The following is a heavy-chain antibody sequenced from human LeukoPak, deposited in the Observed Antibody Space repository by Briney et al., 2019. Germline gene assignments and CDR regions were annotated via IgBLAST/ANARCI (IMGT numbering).Heavy chain of an antibody. V-gene: IGHV4-59*01. D-gene: IGHD5-24*01. Sequence: PSETLSLTCTVSGGSISSYYWSWIRQPPGKGLEWIGYIYYSGSTNYNPSLKSRVTISVDTSKNQFSLKLSSVTAADTAVYYCARAAREMATTPDFDYWGQGTLVTVPS. J-gene: IGHJ4*02. CDR3: ARAAREMATTPDFDY. CDR2: IYYSGST. CDR1: GGSISSYY.